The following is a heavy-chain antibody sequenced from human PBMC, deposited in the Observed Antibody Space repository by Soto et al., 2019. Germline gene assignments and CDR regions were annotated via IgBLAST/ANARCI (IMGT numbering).Heavy chain of an antibody. CDR3: ARRAIGSSRAFDI. V-gene: IGHV3-23*01. Sequence: AELLESGGGLAQPGGSLRLSCAASGFAFSSLPMSWVRQAPENRVQWLSGISDSGGITDNADSVKGRFTISRDNSKNTLYVQMNSLRAEDTAVYYCARRAIGSSRAFDIWGQGTMVTVSS. CDR2: ISDSGGIT. J-gene: IGHJ3*02. CDR1: GFAFSSLP. D-gene: IGHD6-6*01.